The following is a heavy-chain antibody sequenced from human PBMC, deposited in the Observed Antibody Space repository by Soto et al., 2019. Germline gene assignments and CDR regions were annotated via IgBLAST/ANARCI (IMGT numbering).Heavy chain of an antibody. CDR1: GGSSGSSGYY. CDR3: ERGGYHVLRFLGWRPPSYATHV. CDR2: IYYSCST. J-gene: IGHJ6*02. Sequence: PSETLSLTCTVSGGSSGSSGYYWAWIRQPPWKWLEWIGSIYYSCSTYYNPSLKSRVTISVDTPKNQFSLKLSSVNAADTAVYYCERGGYHVLRFLGWRPPSYATHVCGQGTTLTVSS. D-gene: IGHD3-3*01. V-gene: IGHV4-39*01.